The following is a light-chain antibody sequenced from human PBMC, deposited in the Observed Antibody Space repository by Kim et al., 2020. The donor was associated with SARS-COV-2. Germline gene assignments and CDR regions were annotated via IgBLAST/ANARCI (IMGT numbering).Light chain of an antibody. CDR1: SSNIGAGYD. Sequence: VTISCTGSSSNIGAGYDVHWYQQLPGTAPKLLIYGNSNRPSGVPDRFSGSKSGTSASLAITGLQAEDEADYYCQSYDSSLSGSVVFGGGTQLNVL. V-gene: IGLV1-40*01. J-gene: IGLJ2*01. CDR3: QSYDSSLSGSVV. CDR2: GNS.